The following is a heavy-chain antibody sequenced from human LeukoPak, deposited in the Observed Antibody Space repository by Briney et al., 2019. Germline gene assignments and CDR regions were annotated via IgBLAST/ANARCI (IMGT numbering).Heavy chain of an antibody. D-gene: IGHD2-21*02. Sequence: GSLRLSGAASGFTFSSYSMNWVRQAPGKGLEWVSSISSSSSYIYYADSVKGRFTISRDNAKNSQYLQMNSLRVEDTALYYCARAQTYGDSRLLLDYWGQGTLVTVSS. V-gene: IGHV3-21*04. CDR1: GFTFSSYS. J-gene: IGHJ4*02. CDR2: ISSSSSYI. CDR3: ARAQTYGDSRLLLDY.